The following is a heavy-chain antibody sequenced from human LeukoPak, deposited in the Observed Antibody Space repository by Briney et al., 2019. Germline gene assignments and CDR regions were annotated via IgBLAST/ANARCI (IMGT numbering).Heavy chain of an antibody. CDR3: ARATVVPHDAFDI. J-gene: IGHJ3*02. CDR1: GYTFTGYY. D-gene: IGHD4-23*01. V-gene: IGHV1-2*04. Sequence: ASVKVSCKASGYTFTGYYMHWVRQAPGQGLEWMGWINPNSGGTNYAQKFQGWVTMTRDTSISTAYMELSRLRSDDTAVYYCARATVVPHDAFDIWGQGTMVTVSS. CDR2: INPNSGGT.